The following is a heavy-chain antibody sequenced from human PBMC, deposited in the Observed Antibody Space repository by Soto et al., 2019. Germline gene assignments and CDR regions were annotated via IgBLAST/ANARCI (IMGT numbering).Heavy chain of an antibody. CDR1: GFTFSSFS. V-gene: IGHV3-48*02. CDR3: ARDMEEGAKNWFDP. D-gene: IGHD1-1*01. J-gene: IGHJ5*02. Sequence: EVQLVESGGGLVQPGGSLRLSCAASGFTFSSFSMNWVRQAPGKGLEWVSYISSSSSTIYYADSVKGRFTISRDNAKNSLYLQMNSLRDEDTAVYYCARDMEEGAKNWFDPWGQGTLVTVSS. CDR2: ISSSSSTI.